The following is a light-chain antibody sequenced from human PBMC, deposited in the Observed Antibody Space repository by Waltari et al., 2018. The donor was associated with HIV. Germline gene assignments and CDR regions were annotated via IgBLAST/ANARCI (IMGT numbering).Light chain of an antibody. CDR2: SAS. CDR3: QQYNNWPYT. J-gene: IGKJ2*01. V-gene: IGKV3-15*01. CDR1: QGVNIK. Sequence: EILMTQSQDTLSVPPGETATLSCRASQGVNIKLAWYQQKPGQAPRLLIYSASTRATGIPARFSGSGSGTEFTLTITSLQSEDFTIYYCQQYNNWPYTFGQGTKLEI.